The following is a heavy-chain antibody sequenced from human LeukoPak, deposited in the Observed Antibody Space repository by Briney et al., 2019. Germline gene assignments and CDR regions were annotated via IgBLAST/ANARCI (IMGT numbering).Heavy chain of an antibody. Sequence: SGTLSLTCAVSGGSISSSNWWSWVRQPPGKGLEWIGEIYHSGSTNYNPSLKSRVTISIDTSKNQFPLKLSSVTAADTAVYYCARDFRWPHDWYFDLWGRGTLVTVSS. CDR3: ARDFRWPHDWYFDL. CDR1: GGSISSSNW. J-gene: IGHJ2*01. V-gene: IGHV4-4*02. D-gene: IGHD4-23*01. CDR2: IYHSGST.